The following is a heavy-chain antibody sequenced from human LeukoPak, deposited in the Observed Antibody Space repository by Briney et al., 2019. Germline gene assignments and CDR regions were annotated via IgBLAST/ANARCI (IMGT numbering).Heavy chain of an antibody. Sequence: SVNVSCKAAGGTFSNYGISWVRQAPGQGREWMGGIIPIFETSTYAQKFQRRVTITADKSTSTAYMELSSLRSEDTAVYYCARGMVRGVIGGAAFNSWGQGTLVTVSS. CDR2: IIPIFETS. CDR3: ARGMVRGVIGGAAFNS. CDR1: GGTFSNYG. D-gene: IGHD3-10*01. V-gene: IGHV1-69*06. J-gene: IGHJ3*02.